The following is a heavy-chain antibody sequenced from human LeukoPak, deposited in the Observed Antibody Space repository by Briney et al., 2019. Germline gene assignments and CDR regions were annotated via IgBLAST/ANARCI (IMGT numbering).Heavy chain of an antibody. CDR2: ISAYNGNT. CDR1: GYTFTSYG. J-gene: IGHJ6*03. CDR3: ASGYSSSWYGYYYYYYMDV. Sequence: ASVKVSCKSSGYTFTSYGISWVRQAPGQGLEWMGWISAYNGNTNYAQNLQGRVTMTRDMSTSTVYMELSSLRSEDTAVYYCASGYSSSWYGYYYYYYMDVWGKGTTVTVSS. V-gene: IGHV1-18*01. D-gene: IGHD6-13*01.